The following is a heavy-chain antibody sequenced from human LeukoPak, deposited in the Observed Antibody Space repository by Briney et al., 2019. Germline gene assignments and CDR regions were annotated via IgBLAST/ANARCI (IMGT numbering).Heavy chain of an antibody. CDR1: GFTFSSYW. Sequence: GGSLRLSCAASGFTFSSYWMHWVRQAPGKGLVWVSRINSDGSSTSYADSVKGRFTISRDNAKNTLYLQMNSLRAGDTAVYYCARAEYYDFWSGYYQPHYYYYGMDVWGQGTTVTVSS. D-gene: IGHD3-3*01. J-gene: IGHJ6*02. V-gene: IGHV3-74*01. CDR2: INSDGSST. CDR3: ARAEYYDFWSGYYQPHYYYYGMDV.